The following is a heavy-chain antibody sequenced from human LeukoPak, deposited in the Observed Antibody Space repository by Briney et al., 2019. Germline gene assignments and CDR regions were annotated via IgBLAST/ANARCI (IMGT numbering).Heavy chain of an antibody. CDR3: VGSYGDYVGDAFDI. Sequence: PGGSLRLSCSASGLTFSSYAMHWVRQAPGKGLEYVSAISSNGGSTYYADSVKGRFTISRDNSKNTLYLQMSSLRAEDTAVYYCVGSYGDYVGDAFDIWGQGTMVTVPS. CDR1: GLTFSSYA. CDR2: ISSNGGST. D-gene: IGHD4-17*01. J-gene: IGHJ3*02. V-gene: IGHV3-64D*06.